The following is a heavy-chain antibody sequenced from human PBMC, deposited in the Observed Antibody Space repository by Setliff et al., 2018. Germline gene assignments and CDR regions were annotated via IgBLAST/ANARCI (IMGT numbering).Heavy chain of an antibody. CDR1: GVSIRSYY. D-gene: IGHD4-17*01. Sequence: SQTLSLTCTVSGVSIRSYYWSWIRQPPGKGLEWIGYIFYSGSSNYNPSLQSRVSISVDTSKNQLSLKLDSLTAADTAVYFCARLPRTVTHFYYWGQGALVTVSS. CDR2: IFYSGSS. V-gene: IGHV4-59*01. CDR3: ARLPRTVTHFYY. J-gene: IGHJ4*02.